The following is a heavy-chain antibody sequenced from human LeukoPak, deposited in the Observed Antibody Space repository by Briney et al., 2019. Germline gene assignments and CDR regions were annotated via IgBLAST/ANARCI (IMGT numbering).Heavy chain of an antibody. V-gene: IGHV3-74*03. D-gene: IGHD2-21*01. J-gene: IGHJ4*02. CDR3: ARGIDPDFHY. CDR1: YITLSYYW. CDR2: TNEDGSYA. Sequence: PGGSLRLSWASSYITLSYYWVHLVRQPPGKGLMWLSRTNEDGSYAEFADSVKGRFTISRDNAKNTVYLQMNSPRPEDTAVYYCARGIDPDFHYWGQGTLVTVSS.